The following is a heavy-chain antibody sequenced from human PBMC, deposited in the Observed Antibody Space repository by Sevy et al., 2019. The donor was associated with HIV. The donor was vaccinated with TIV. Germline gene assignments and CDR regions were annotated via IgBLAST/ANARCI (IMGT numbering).Heavy chain of an antibody. J-gene: IGHJ3*02. CDR1: GFNFSSYG. CDR3: AKESGSYYDFWSGHDAFDI. Sequence: GGSLRLSCAASGFNFSSYGMHWVRQAPGKGLEWVAVISYDGSSKYYAESVKGRFTISMDNSKNTLYLQISSLRAEDTAVYYCAKESGSYYDFWSGHDAFDIWGQGTMVTVSS. CDR2: ISYDGSSK. D-gene: IGHD3-3*01. V-gene: IGHV3-30*18.